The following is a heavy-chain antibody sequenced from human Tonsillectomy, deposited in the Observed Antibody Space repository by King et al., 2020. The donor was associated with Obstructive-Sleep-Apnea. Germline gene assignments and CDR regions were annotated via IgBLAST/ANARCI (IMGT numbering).Heavy chain of an antibody. CDR3: ARSTEYSXYXAY. J-gene: IGHJ4*02. CDR1: GGSISSSGYY. D-gene: IGHD4-11*01. Sequence: MQLQESGPGLVKPSQTLSLTCTVSGGSISSSGYYWGWIRQHPGKGLEWIGCISHSGNTYYNPSLKSRLTISVETSKNQFLLKLASVTAADTAVYYCARSTEYSXYXAYXGQGTLVTVSS. CDR2: ISHSGNT. V-gene: IGHV4-31*03.